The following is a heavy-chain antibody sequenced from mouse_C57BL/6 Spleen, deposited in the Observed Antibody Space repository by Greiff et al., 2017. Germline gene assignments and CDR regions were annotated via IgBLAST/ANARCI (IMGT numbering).Heavy chain of an antibody. J-gene: IGHJ4*01. Sequence: VQLQQSGPELVKPGASVKISCKASGYAFSSSWMNWVKQRPGKGLEWIGRFYPGDGDTNYNGKFKGKATLTADKSSSTAYMQLSSLTSEDSAVYCCARGYPYAMDYWGQGTSVTVSS. D-gene: IGHD2-2*01. CDR1: GYAFSSSW. CDR2: FYPGDGDT. V-gene: IGHV1-82*01. CDR3: ARGYPYAMDY.